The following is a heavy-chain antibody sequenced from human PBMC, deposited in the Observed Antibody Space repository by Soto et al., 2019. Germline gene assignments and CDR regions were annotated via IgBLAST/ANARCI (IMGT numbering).Heavy chain of an antibody. J-gene: IGHJ5*02. CDR2: ISAYNGNT. Sequence: ASVKVSCKASGYTFTSDGISWVRQAPGEGLEWMGWISAYNGNTNYAQKLQGRVTMTTDTATSTAYMELRSLRSDHTAVYYCALVRPIAAAGRRSWFDPRGPGTLVTVSS. D-gene: IGHD6-13*01. CDR3: ALVRPIAAAGRRSWFDP. V-gene: IGHV1-18*01. CDR1: GYTFTSDG.